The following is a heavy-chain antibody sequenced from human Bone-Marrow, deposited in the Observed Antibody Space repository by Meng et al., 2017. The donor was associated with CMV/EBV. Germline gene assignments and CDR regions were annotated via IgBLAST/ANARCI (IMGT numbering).Heavy chain of an antibody. CDR3: AKDGRYYDSSGYGP. Sequence: GESLKISCAASGFTFSSYGMHWVRQAPGKGLEWVAFIRYDGSNKYYADSVKGRFTISRDNSKNTLYLQMNSLRAEDTAVYYCAKDGRYYDSSGYGPRGQGTLVTVSS. CDR2: IRYDGSNK. J-gene: IGHJ5*02. CDR1: GFTFSSYG. D-gene: IGHD3-22*01. V-gene: IGHV3-30*02.